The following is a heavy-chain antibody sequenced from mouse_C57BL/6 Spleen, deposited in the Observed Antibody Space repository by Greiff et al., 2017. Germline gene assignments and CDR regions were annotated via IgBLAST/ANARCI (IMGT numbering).Heavy chain of an antibody. D-gene: IGHD2-3*01. Sequence: DVKLVESGGGLVKPGGSLKLSCAASGFTFSDYGMHWVRQAPEKGLEWVAYISSGSSTIYYADTVKGRFTISRDNAKNTLFLQRTSLRSEDTAMYYRARNDDHWYFEVWGTGTTVTV. V-gene: IGHV5-17*01. CDR2: ISSGSSTI. CDR3: ARNDDHWYFEV. CDR1: GFTFSDYG. J-gene: IGHJ1*03.